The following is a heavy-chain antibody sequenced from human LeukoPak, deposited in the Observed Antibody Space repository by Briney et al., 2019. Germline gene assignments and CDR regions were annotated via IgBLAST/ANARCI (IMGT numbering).Heavy chain of an antibody. D-gene: IGHD3-10*01. CDR3: ARGRVTMVRGVIVPGY. Sequence: SETLSLTCPVYGGSFSGYYWSWIRQPPGKGLEWIGEINHSGSTNYNPSLKSRVTISVDSSKNQFSQKLSSLTAADTAVYYCARGRVTMVRGVIVPGYWGQGTLVTVSS. CDR2: INHSGST. J-gene: IGHJ4*02. CDR1: GGSFSGYY. V-gene: IGHV4-34*01.